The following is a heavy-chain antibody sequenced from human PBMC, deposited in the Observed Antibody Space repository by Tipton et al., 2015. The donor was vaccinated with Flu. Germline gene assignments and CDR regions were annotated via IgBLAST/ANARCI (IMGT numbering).Heavy chain of an antibody. CDR1: GDSISTTIYY. D-gene: IGHD3-3*01. J-gene: IGHJ6*02. CDR2: IYYSGTT. Sequence: TLSLTCTVSGDSISTTIYYWGWVRQPPGKGLEWIGSIYYSGTTYYNPSLKSRVTISVDSSKNEFSLTLASLTAADTAVYYCARVPLSGDMDVWGQGTTVTVSS. CDR3: ARVPLSGDMDV. V-gene: IGHV4-39*07.